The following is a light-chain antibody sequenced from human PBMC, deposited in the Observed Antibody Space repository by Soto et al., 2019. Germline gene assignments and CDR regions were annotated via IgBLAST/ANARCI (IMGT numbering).Light chain of an antibody. V-gene: IGKV3-11*01. CDR2: DAS. CDR3: QQRSTWPT. Sequence: EIVLTQSPATLSLSPGERATLSCRASQSVSSYLAWYQQKPGQAPRLLIYDASNRATGMPARLSGSGSGTDFPLTISSLGPEDFAVYYCQQRSTWPTFGEGTKVEIK. J-gene: IGKJ1*01. CDR1: QSVSSY.